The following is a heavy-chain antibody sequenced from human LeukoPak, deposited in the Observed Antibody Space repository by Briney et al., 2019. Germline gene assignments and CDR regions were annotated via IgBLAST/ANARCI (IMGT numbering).Heavy chain of an antibody. Sequence: GESLKISCKASGYTFTHQWIGWVRQKSGSGLEWMGIICPRDPDTRYSPSFQGHVTISADTSINTAYLEWSRLEASDTGIYYCARHSDVIGAIWGQGTLVTVSS. V-gene: IGHV5-51*01. CDR2: ICPRDPDT. CDR1: GYTFTHQW. CDR3: ARHSDVIGAI. D-gene: IGHD3-10*01. J-gene: IGHJ4*02.